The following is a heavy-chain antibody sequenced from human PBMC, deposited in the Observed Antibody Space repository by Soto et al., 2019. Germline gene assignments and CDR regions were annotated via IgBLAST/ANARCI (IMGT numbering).Heavy chain of an antibody. CDR2: IYPGDSDT. J-gene: IGHJ6*02. D-gene: IGHD6-6*01. V-gene: IGHV5-51*01. CDR3: ASSSIAARPWTYYYYYGMDV. Sequence: PGESLKISCKGSGYSFTSYWIGWVRQMPGKGLEWMGTIYPGDSDTRYSPSFQGQVTISADKSISTAYLQWSSLKASDTAMYYCASSSIAARPWTYYYYYGMDVWGQGTTVTVPS. CDR1: GYSFTSYW.